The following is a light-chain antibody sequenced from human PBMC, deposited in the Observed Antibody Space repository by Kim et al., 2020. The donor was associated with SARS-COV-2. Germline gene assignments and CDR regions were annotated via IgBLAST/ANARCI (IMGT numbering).Light chain of an antibody. CDR2: DAS. CDR1: QGITRW. J-gene: IGKJ2*01. Sequence: SASVGDRVPITCRATQGITRWLAWYQQKPAKAPNLLIYDASSLKSGVPSRFSGSGSGTEFPLTISSLQPDDLATDYCQQYYTYSYTFGQGTKLEI. CDR3: QQYYTYSYT. V-gene: IGKV1-5*01.